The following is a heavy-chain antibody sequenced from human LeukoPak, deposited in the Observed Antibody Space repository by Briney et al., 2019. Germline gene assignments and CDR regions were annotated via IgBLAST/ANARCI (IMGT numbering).Heavy chain of an antibody. J-gene: IGHJ3*02. CDR2: ISGSGGST. CDR3: AKDYRRYYYDSSGEGAFDI. Sequence: GGSLRLSCAASGFTFCSYRMSWVRLAPGKGLEWVSAISGSGGSTYYADSVKDRFAISRDNSKNTLYLQMNSLRAEDTAVYYCAKDYRRYYYDSSGEGAFDIWGQGTMVTVSS. CDR1: GFTFCSYR. V-gene: IGHV3-23*01. D-gene: IGHD3-22*01.